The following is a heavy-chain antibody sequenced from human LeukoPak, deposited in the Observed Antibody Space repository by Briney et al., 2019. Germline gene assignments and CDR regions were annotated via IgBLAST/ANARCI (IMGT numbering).Heavy chain of an antibody. CDR1: GFTVSSNY. V-gene: IGHV3-15*01. J-gene: IGHJ4*02. D-gene: IGHD2-15*01. CDR3: TAATSNFDY. Sequence: GGSLRLSCAASGFTVSSNYMSWVRQAPGKGLEWVGLIKSKTDGGTTDYAAPVKGRFTVSRDDSRNTLYLQMNSLKTEDTAVYYCTAATSNFDYWGQGTLVTVSS. CDR2: IKSKTDGGTT.